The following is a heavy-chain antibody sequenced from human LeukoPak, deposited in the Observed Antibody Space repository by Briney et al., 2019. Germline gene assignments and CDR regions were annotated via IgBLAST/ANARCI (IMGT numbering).Heavy chain of an antibody. CDR2: IYYSGST. CDR1: GGSISSYY. D-gene: IGHD2-2*01. V-gene: IGHV4-59*01. J-gene: IGHJ2*01. CDR3: ARYVPIVVVPAAMKSWYFDL. Sequence: PSETLSLTCTVSGGSISSYYWSWIRQPPGKGLEWIGYIYYSGSTNYNPSLKSRVTISVDTSKNQFSLKLSSVTAADTAVYYCARYVPIVVVPAAMKSWYFDLWGRGTLVTVSS.